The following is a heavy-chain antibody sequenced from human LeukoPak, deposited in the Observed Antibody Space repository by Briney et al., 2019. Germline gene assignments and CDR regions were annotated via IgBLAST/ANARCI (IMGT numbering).Heavy chain of an antibody. CDR1: GYSISSGYY. J-gene: IGHJ4*02. Sequence: SETLSLTCTVSGYSISSGYYWGWIRQPPGKGLEWIGSIYYSGSTYYNPSLKSRVTISVDTSKNQFSLKLSSVTAADTAVYYCARLMYSGYDWDYWGQGTLVTASS. D-gene: IGHD5-12*01. CDR3: ARLMYSGYDWDY. CDR2: IYYSGST. V-gene: IGHV4-38-2*02.